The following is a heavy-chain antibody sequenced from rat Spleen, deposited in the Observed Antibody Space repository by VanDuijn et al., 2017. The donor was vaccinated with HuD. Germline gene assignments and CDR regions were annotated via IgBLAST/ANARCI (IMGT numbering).Heavy chain of an antibody. D-gene: IGHD1-12*02. CDR3: DANYDGTYYYFDY. CDR1: GFTFSNYG. V-gene: IGHV5S23*01. J-gene: IGHJ2*01. Sequence: EVQLVESGGGLVQPGRSMKLSCAASGFTFSNYGMAWVRQAPTKGLEWVASISSGGGTNTYYRDSVKGRFSTSRDNAKSTLYLQMDSLRSEDTATYYCDANYDGTYYYFDYWGQGVMVTVSS. CDR2: ISSGGGTNT.